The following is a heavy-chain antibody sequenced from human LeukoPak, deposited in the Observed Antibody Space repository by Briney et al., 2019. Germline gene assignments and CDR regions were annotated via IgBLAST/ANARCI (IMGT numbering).Heavy chain of an antibody. J-gene: IGHJ6*03. Sequence: GGSLRLSCAASGFTFSSYGMHWGRQAPGKGLEGGAFIRYDGSNKYYADSVKGRFTISRDNSKNTLYLQMNSLRAEDTAVYYCANTGAGTSSYFYYYMDVWGKGTTVTVSS. CDR1: GFTFSSYG. CDR3: ANTGAGTSSYFYYYMDV. V-gene: IGHV3-30*02. CDR2: IRYDGSNK. D-gene: IGHD2-2*01.